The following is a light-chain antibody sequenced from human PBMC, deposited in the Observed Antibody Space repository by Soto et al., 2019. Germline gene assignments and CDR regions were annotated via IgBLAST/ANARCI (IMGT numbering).Light chain of an antibody. V-gene: IGKV2-28*01. Sequence: DIVMTQSPLSLPVTPGEPASISCRSSQSLLHSNGNTYLDWYLQKPGQSPQLLIYLGSIRASGVPDRFSGSGSGTDFTLKISRVEAEDVGSYYCRQALQTVTFGGGTKVEIK. J-gene: IGKJ4*02. CDR3: RQALQTVT. CDR1: QSLLHSNGNTY. CDR2: LGS.